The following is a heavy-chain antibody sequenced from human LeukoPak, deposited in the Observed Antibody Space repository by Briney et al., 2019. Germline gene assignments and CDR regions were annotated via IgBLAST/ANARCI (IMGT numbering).Heavy chain of an antibody. CDR2: IKKDGSEK. D-gene: IGHD6-13*01. V-gene: IGHV3-7*03. CDR3: ARVYLSQQLVPGLDY. J-gene: IGHJ4*02. Sequence: GGSLRLSCAASGFTFSSYWMSWVRQAPGKWLEWVANIKKDGSEKYYVDSVKGRFTISRDNAKNSLYLQMNSLRAEDTALYYCARVYLSQQLVPGLDYWGQGTLVTVSS. CDR1: GFTFSSYW.